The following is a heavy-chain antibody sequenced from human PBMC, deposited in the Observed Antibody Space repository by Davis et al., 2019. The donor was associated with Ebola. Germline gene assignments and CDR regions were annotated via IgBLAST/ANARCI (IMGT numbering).Heavy chain of an antibody. CDR2: IYYSGST. CDR3: ARLNRVYQNYGMDV. J-gene: IGHJ6*02. V-gene: IGHV4-59*05. Sequence: MPSETLSLTCTVSGGSISSYYWSWIRQPPGKGLEWIGSIYYSGSTYYNPSLKSRVTISVDTSKNQFSLKLSSVTAADTAVYYCARLNRVYQNYGMDVWGQGTTVTVSS. D-gene: IGHD5/OR15-5a*01. CDR1: GGSISSYY.